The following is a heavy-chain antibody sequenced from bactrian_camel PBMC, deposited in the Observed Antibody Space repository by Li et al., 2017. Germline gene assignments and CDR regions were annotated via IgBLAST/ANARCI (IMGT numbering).Heavy chain of an antibody. J-gene: IGHJ4*01. CDR2: SDGAGTV. V-gene: IGHV3S53*01. D-gene: IGHD3*01. CDR1: GGTDGNYC. Sequence: HVQLVESGGGSVQAGQSLTLSCAISGGTDGNYCMGWFRQAPGKQREGVAASDGAGTVSYADFVKGRFTISKDNTKNTLTLQMNSLKPEDTAMYYCAAGCPLWTGLLSGDWGQGTQVTVS. CDR3: AAGCPLWTGLLSGD.